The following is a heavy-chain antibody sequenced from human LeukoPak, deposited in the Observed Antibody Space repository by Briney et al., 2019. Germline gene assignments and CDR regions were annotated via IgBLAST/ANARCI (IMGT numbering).Heavy chain of an antibody. V-gene: IGHV4-61*02. CDR2: IYTSGST. J-gene: IGHJ5*02. CDR3: ARSLGFGELWGQIPWFDP. CDR1: GGSISSGSYY. Sequence: SQTLSLTCTVSGGSISSGSYYWSWIRQPAGEGLEWIGRIYTSGSTNYNPSLKSRVTISVDTSKNQFSLKLSSVTAADTAVYYCARSLGFGELWGQIPWFDPWGQGTLVTVSS. D-gene: IGHD3-10*01.